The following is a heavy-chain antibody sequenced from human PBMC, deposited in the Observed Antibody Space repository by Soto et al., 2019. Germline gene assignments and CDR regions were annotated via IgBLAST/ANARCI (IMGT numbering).Heavy chain of an antibody. Sequence: PSETLSLTCPVSGGSISSSSYYWGWIRQPPGKGLEWIGSIYYSGSTYYNPSLKSRVTISVDTSKNQFSLKLSSVTAADTAVYYCARKLKEPSHILNWGQGTLVTVSS. J-gene: IGHJ4*02. V-gene: IGHV4-39*01. CDR1: GGSISSSSYY. CDR3: ARKLKEPSHILN. CDR2: IYYSGST. D-gene: IGHD1-26*01.